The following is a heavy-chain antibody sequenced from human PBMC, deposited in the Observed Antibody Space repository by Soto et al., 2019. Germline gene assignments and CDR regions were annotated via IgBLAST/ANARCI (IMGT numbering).Heavy chain of an antibody. CDR3: ATGILSMVRGVIITRYGMDV. V-gene: IGHV4-39*01. CDR1: GGSISSSSYY. CDR2: IYYSGST. J-gene: IGHJ6*02. Sequence: SVTLSLTCTVSGGSISSSSYYWGWIRQPPGKWLEWIGSIYYSGSTYYNPSLKSRVTISVDTSKNQSSLRLSSVSAADTAVYYCATGILSMVRGVIITRYGMDVWGQGTTVTVCS. D-gene: IGHD3-10*01.